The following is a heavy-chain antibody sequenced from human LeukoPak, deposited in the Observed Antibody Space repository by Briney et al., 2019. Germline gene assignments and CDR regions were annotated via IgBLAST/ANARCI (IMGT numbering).Heavy chain of an antibody. V-gene: IGHV3-74*01. J-gene: IGHJ3*02. CDR3: AREWELLRGAFDI. CDR1: GFTFSSHW. CDR2: INGLGDTT. D-gene: IGHD1-26*01. Sequence: GGSLRLSCAASGFTFSSHWMHWVRQAPGKGLVWVSRINGLGDTTNYADSVRGRFTVSRDNANNTLYLQMNSLRVEDAAVYYCAREWELLRGAFDIWGQGTMVTVSS.